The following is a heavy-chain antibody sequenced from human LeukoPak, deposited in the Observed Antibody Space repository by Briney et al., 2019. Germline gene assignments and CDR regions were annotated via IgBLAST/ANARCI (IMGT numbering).Heavy chain of an antibody. V-gene: IGHV1-8*01. CDR2: MNPNSGNT. CDR3: AKSTPLPYYDFWSGDPDYYYGMDV. D-gene: IGHD3-3*01. J-gene: IGHJ6*02. CDR1: GYTFTSYD. Sequence: ASVKVSCKASGYTFTSYDINWVRQATGQGLEWMGWMNPNSGNTGYAQKFQGRVAMTRNTSISTAYMELSSLRSEDTAVYYCAKSTPLPYYDFWSGDPDYYYGMDVWGQGTTVTVSS.